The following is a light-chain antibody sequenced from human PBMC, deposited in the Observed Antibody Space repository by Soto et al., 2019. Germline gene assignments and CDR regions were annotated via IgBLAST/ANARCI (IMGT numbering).Light chain of an antibody. J-gene: IGKJ2*01. CDR3: QQYNSYSVNA. CDR2: DAS. CDR1: QSISGW. Sequence: DIQMTQSPYTLSPSVGDRVSITCRASQSISGWLAWYQQKPGKAPKLLIYDASSLESGVPSRFSGSGSGTEFSLTISRLQSDDFATYYCQQYNSYSVNAFGQGTKLEIK. V-gene: IGKV1-5*01.